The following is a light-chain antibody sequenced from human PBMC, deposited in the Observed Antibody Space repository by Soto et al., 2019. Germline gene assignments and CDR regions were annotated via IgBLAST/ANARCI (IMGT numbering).Light chain of an antibody. CDR3: TSFAASNTRV. CDR2: EVT. V-gene: IGLV2-8*01. J-gene: IGLJ3*02. CDR1: SSDVGAYNY. Sequence: QSALTQPPSASGSPGQSVTISCTGTSSDVGAYNYVSWYQQHAGKAPKLVIYEVTKRPSGVPDRFSGSKSANTASLTVSGLQAEDEADYYCTSFAASNTRVFGGGTKLTVL.